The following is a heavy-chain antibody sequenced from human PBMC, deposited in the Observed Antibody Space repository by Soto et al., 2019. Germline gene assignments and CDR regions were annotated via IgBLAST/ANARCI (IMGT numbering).Heavy chain of an antibody. CDR3: ARLVVVPAAKGDYYYYGMDV. V-gene: IGHV5-10-1*01. D-gene: IGHD2-2*01. CDR1: GYSFTSYW. CDR2: IGPSDSYT. J-gene: IGHJ6*02. Sequence: PGESLKISCKGSGYSFTSYWISWVRQMPGKGLEWMGRIGPSDSYTNYSPSFQGHVTISADKSISTAYLQWSSLKASDTAMYYCARLVVVPAAKGDYYYYGMDVWGQGTTVTVSS.